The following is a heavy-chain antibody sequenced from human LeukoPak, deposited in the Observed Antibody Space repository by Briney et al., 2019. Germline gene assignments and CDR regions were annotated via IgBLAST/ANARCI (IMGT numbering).Heavy chain of an antibody. CDR1: GYTFTGYY. Sequence: GASVKVSCKASGYTFTGYYMHWVRQAPGQGLEWMGWINPNSGGTNYAQKFQGRVTMTRDTSISTAYMELSRLRSDDTAVYYCARGTVGYYDSSGYYRYYYYYYYMDVWGKGTTVTVSS. D-gene: IGHD3-22*01. V-gene: IGHV1-2*02. CDR3: ARGTVGYYDSSGYYRYYYYYYYMDV. CDR2: INPNSGGT. J-gene: IGHJ6*03.